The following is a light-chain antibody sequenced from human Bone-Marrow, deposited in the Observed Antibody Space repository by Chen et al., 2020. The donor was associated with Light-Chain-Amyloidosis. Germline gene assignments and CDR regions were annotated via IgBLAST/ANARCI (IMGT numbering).Light chain of an antibody. J-gene: IGLJ3*02. CDR3: GAWDISLSGRV. CDR1: SSNIGKNY. Sequence: QSALTQPPSLSAAPGQNVTIPCSGSSSNIGKNYVSWYQQLPGTAPKLLIYDSNKIPSGLPDRFSGTQSRTSAALGITGLQTGDEADYYCGAWDISLSGRVFGGGTRLTIL. CDR2: DSN. V-gene: IGLV1-51*01.